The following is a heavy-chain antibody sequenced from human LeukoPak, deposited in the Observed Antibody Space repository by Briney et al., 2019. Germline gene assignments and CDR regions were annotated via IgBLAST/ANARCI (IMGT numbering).Heavy chain of an antibody. J-gene: IGHJ6*03. CDR1: GYTFTSYG. Sequence: AASVKVSCMASGYTFTSYGISWVRQPAGQGREWMGWMNPNSGNTGYAQKFQGRVTMTRNTSISTAYMELSSLRSEDTAVYYCARGGVSYSAYYYYYYMDVWGKGTTVTVSS. CDR2: MNPNSGNT. CDR3: ARGGVSYSAYYYYYYMDV. D-gene: IGHD4-11*01. V-gene: IGHV1-8*02.